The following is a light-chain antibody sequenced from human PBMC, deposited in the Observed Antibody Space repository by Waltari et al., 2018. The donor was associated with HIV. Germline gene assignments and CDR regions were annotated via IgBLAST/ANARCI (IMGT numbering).Light chain of an antibody. Sequence: DIHMTQSPSTLSAFVGDRVTITCRASQSISIWLAWYQQKPGKAPNLLMYKASSLESGVPSRFSGSGSGTEFTPTISSLQPDDFATYYCQQYKTYPWTFGQGTNVEIK. CDR1: QSISIW. J-gene: IGKJ1*01. V-gene: IGKV1-5*03. CDR2: KAS. CDR3: QQYKTYPWT.